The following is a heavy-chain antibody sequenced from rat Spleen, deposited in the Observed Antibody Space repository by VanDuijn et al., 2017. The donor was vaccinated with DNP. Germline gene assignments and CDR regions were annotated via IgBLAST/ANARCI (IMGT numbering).Heavy chain of an antibody. J-gene: IGHJ3*01. V-gene: IGHV5-7*01. CDR1: GFTFSDYN. D-gene: IGHD2-1*01. CDR2: ISYDGGTP. CDR3: IRDTAY. Sequence: EVQLVESGGGLVQPGRSLKLSCAASGFTFSDYNMAWVRQAPKKGLEWVATISYDGGTPYYRDSVKGRFTISRDNAQSTLYLQMDSLRSEDTATYYCIRDTAYWGQGTLVTVSS.